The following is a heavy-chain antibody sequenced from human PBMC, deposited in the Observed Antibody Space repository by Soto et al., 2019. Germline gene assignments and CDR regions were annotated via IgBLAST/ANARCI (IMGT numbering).Heavy chain of an antibody. J-gene: IGHJ6*02. V-gene: IGHV1-46*01. D-gene: IGHD3-16*01. CDR2: INPSGGST. CDR1: GYTFTSYY. Sequence: QVQLVQSGAEVKKPGASVKVSCKASGYTFTSYYMHWVRQAPGQGLEWMGIINPSGGSTSYAQKFQGRVTMTRDTSTSTVYMELSSLRSEDTAVYYCASYGAVEVMGSYHYYYGMDVWGQGTTVTVSS. CDR3: ASYGAVEVMGSYHYYYGMDV.